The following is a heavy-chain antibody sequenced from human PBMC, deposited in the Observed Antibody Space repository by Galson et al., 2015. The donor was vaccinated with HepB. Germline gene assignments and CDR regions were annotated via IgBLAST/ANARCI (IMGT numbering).Heavy chain of an antibody. J-gene: IGHJ4*02. D-gene: IGHD2-15*01. V-gene: IGHV1-2*06. CDR2: INPKSGAT. CDR1: GYTFTAYY. Sequence: SVKVSCKASGYTFTAYYIHWVRQAPGQGLEWMGRINPKSGATNYAHDFQGNVTMTRDTSIRTVYMDLSKLTSDDTAVYYCARGGGLVAVVDMAHDFWGQGTLVTVSS. CDR3: ARGGGLVAVVDMAHDF.